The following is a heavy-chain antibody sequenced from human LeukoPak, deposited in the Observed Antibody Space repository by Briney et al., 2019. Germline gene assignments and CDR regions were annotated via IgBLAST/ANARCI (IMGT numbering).Heavy chain of an antibody. CDR3: AIPLKRGRCYYDSSGYYGMDV. V-gene: IGHV1-69*04. D-gene: IGHD3-22*01. CDR1: GGTFSSYA. Sequence: SVKVSCKASGGTFSSYAISWVRQAPGQGLEWMGRIIPILGIANYAQKFQGRVTITADKSTSTAYMELSSLRSEDTAVYYCAIPLKRGRCYYDSSGYYGMDVWGQGTTVTVSS. CDR2: IIPILGIA. J-gene: IGHJ6*02.